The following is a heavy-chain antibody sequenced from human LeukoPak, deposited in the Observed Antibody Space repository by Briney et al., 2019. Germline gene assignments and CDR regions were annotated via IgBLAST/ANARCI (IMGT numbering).Heavy chain of an antibody. V-gene: IGHV1-8*01. CDR1: GYTFTSYD. J-gene: IGHJ3*02. CDR3: AREAGNMVVTNTGAFDI. CDR2: MNPNSVNT. D-gene: IGHD4/OR15-4a*01. Sequence: ASVKVSCKASGYTFTSYDINWVRQATGQGLEWMGWMNPNSVNTGYAQKFQGRVTMTRNTSLSTAYMELSSLRSEDTAVYYCAREAGNMVVTNTGAFDIWGQGTMVTVSS.